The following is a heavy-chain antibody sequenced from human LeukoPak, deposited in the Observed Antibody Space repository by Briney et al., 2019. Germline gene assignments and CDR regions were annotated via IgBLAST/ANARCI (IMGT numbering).Heavy chain of an antibody. V-gene: IGHV3-23*01. Sequence: GRSLRLSCAASGFTFSSYAMSWVRQAPGKGLEWVSAISGSGGSTYYADSVKGRFTISRDNSKNTLYLQMNSQIAEDTAVYYCTKHFYGIGLRVLEWLPYYFDYWGQGTLVTVSS. CDR1: GFTFSSYA. CDR2: ISGSGGST. CDR3: TKHFYGIGLRVLEWLPYYFDY. J-gene: IGHJ4*02. D-gene: IGHD3-3*01.